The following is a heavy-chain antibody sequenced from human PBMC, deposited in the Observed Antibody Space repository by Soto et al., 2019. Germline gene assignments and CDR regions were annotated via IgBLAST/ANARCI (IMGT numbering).Heavy chain of an antibody. CDR3: ARQRTTVVTQAYFDH. D-gene: IGHD2-21*02. Sequence: LSLTCIVSGESISSSSYYWGWIRQPPGKGLEWIGSIYYSGRTYYNPSFKSRVTISIDTSKNQFSLKLSSVAATDTAVYYCARQRTTVVTQAYFDHWGQGALVTVSS. J-gene: IGHJ4*02. CDR1: GESISSSSYY. CDR2: IYYSGRT. V-gene: IGHV4-39*01.